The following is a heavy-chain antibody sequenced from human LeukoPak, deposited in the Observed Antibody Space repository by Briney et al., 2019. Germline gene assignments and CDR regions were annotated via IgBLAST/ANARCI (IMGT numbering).Heavy chain of an antibody. D-gene: IGHD2-2*01. CDR2: MNPNSGVT. CDR3: TRGAGTSWFDY. V-gene: IGHV1-2*02. Sequence: VASVKVSSKPSGYTFTVNYLHWVRQAPGQGFEWVGWMNPNSGVTVYAQNFQGRVTMTRDTSISTAYMELSSLTSDDTAVYYCTRGAGTSWFDYWGQGSLVTVSS. J-gene: IGHJ4*02. CDR1: GYTFTVNY.